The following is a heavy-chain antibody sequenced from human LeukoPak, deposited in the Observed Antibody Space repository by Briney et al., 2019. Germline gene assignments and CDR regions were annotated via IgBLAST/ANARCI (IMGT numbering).Heavy chain of an antibody. V-gene: IGHV4-59*08. CDR3: AKRSGYSYGQGGFDY. J-gene: IGHJ4*02. Sequence: SETLSLTCTVSGGSISSYYWSWIRQPPGKGLEWIGDILYSGSTDYNSSLKSRVTISVDTSRNQFSLKLSSVSAADTAVYYCAKRSGYSYGQGGFDYWGQGTLVTVSS. CDR2: ILYSGST. CDR1: GGSISSYY. D-gene: IGHD5-18*01.